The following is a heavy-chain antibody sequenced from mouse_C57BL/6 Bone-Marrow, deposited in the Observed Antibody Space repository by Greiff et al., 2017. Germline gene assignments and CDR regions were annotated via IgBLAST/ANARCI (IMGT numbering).Heavy chain of an antibody. CDR1: GFTFSDYY. D-gene: IGHD1-1*01. Sequence: EVMLVESEGGLVQPGSSMKLSCTASGFTFSDYYMAWVRQVPEKGLEWVANINYDGSSTYYLDSLKSRFIISRDNAKNILYLQMSSLKSEDTATYYCARSLYGRSYFDYWGQGTTLTVSS. CDR2: INYDGSST. V-gene: IGHV5-16*01. CDR3: ARSLYGRSYFDY. J-gene: IGHJ2*01.